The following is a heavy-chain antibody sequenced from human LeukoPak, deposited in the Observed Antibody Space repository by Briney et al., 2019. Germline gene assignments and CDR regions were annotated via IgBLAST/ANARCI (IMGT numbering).Heavy chain of an antibody. D-gene: IGHD1-26*01. CDR1: GYSFTSYW. V-gene: IGHV5-51*01. J-gene: IGHJ4*02. CDR3: ARLSVGATLASRGLDY. CDR2: IYPGDSDT. Sequence: GESLKISCKGSGYSFTSYWIGWVRQMPGKGLEWMGIIYPGDSDTRYSPSFQGQVTISADKSISTAYLQWSSLKASDTAMYYCARLSVGATLASRGLDYWGQGTLVTVSS.